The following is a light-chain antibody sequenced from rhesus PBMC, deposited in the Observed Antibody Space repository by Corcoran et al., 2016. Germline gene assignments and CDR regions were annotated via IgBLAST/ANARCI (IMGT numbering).Light chain of an antibody. CDR3: SSYASRSTYI. CDR1: SSDIGGYNR. Sequence: QAAPTQSPSVSGSPGQSVTISCTGTSSDIGGYNRVSWYHQHPAKAPNLIIYEVSKRPSGVSDRFSGSKSGNTASLIISGLQAEDEADYYCSSYASRSTYIFGVGTRLTVL. J-gene: IGLJ1*01. CDR2: EVS. V-gene: IGLV2-13*03.